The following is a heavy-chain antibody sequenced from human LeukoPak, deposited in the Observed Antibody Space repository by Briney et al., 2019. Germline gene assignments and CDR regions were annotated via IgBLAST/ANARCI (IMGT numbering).Heavy chain of an antibody. CDR1: GYTFTGYY. Sequence: ASVKVSCKASGYTFTGYYMHWVRQAPGQGLEWMGWITAYNGNTKYAQKLQGRVTMTTDTSTSTAYMELRSLRSDDTAVYYCARFGSSWTDDYGDYRVDPWGQGTLVTVSS. CDR2: ITAYNGNT. V-gene: IGHV1-18*04. CDR3: ARFGSSWTDDYGDYRVDP. J-gene: IGHJ5*02. D-gene: IGHD4-17*01.